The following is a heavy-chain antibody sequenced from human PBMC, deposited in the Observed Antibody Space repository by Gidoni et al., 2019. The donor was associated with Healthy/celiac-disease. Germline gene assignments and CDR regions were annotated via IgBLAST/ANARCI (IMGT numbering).Heavy chain of an antibody. CDR2: ISSSSSYI. CDR1: GFTFSSYS. CDR3: ARVVVLGGYYFDY. D-gene: IGHD2-2*01. V-gene: IGHV3-21*01. Sequence: EVQLVESGGGLVKPGGSLRLSCAASGFTFSSYSMNWVRQAPGKGLEWFSSISSSSSYIYYADSVKGRFTISRDNAKNSLYLQMNSLRAEDTAVYYCARVVVLGGYYFDYWGQGTLVTVSS. J-gene: IGHJ4*02.